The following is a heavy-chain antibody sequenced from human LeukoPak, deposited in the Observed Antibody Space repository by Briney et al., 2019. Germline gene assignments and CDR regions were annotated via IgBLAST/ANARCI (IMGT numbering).Heavy chain of an antibody. CDR3: ARARIAAPLLDY. V-gene: IGHV3-48*03. CDR1: GFTFSSYA. D-gene: IGHD6-13*01. J-gene: IGHJ4*02. CDR2: ISDNGSTS. Sequence: GGSLRLSCAASGFTFSSYAMSWVRQAPGKGLEWVSYISDNGSTSYYADSVKGRFTISRDNAKNSLYLQMNSLRVEDTSVYYCARARIAAPLLDYWGQGTLVTVSS.